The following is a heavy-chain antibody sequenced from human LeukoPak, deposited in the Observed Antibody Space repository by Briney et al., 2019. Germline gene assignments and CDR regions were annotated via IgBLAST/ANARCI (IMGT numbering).Heavy chain of an antibody. V-gene: IGHV4-39*07. J-gene: IGHJ5*02. D-gene: IGHD3-3*01. CDR3: ARDLRSLNAISDLSWFDP. CDR1: GGSISSSSYY. Sequence: SETLSLTCTVSGGSISSSSYYWGWIRQPPGKGLEWIGSIYYSGSTYYNPSLKSRVTISVDTSKNQFSLKLSSVTAADTAVYYCARDLRSLNAISDLSWFDPWGQGTLVTVSS. CDR2: IYYSGST.